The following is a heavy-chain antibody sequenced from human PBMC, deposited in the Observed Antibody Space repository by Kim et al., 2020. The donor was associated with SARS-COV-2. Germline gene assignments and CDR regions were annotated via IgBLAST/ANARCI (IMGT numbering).Heavy chain of an antibody. V-gene: IGHV3-23*01. D-gene: IGHD3-22*01. J-gene: IGHJ4*02. CDR2: ISGSGGST. CDR3: AKDFYDSSGYYPSLEY. CDR1: GFTFSSYA. Sequence: GGSLRLSCAASGFTFSSYAMSWVRQAPGKGLEWVSAISGSGGSTYYADSVKGRFTISRDNSKNTLYLQMNSLRAEDTAVYYCAKDFYDSSGYYPSLEYWGQGSLVTVSS.